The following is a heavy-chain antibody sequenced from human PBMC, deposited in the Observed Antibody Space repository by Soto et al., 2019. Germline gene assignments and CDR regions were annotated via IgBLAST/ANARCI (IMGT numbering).Heavy chain of an antibody. CDR1: GFTFSSYA. CDR2: ISGSGGST. CDR3: AKAPTATHYYFDY. J-gene: IGHJ4*02. V-gene: IGHV3-23*01. Sequence: HPGGSLRLSCAASGFTFSSYAISWVRQAPGKGLEWVSAISGSGGSTYYADSVKGRFTISRDNSKNTLYLQMNSLRAEDTAVYYCAKAPTATHYYFDYWGQGTLVTVSS.